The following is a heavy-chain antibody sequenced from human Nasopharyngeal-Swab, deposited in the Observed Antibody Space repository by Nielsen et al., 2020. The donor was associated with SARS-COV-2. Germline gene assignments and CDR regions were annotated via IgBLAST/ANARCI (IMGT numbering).Heavy chain of an antibody. Sequence: GESLKISCAASGFTFSNYAIHWVRQAPGKGLEWVALISYDGSNENYADSVKGRFTISRDNSKNTLYLQMNSLRADDTAVYYCAKDSQMYFYDSRGYGPPDYWGQEPWSPSPQ. D-gene: IGHD3-22*01. CDR2: ISYDGSNE. CDR1: GFTFSNYA. J-gene: IGHJ4*01. CDR3: AKDSQMYFYDSRGYGPPDY. V-gene: IGHV3-30*04.